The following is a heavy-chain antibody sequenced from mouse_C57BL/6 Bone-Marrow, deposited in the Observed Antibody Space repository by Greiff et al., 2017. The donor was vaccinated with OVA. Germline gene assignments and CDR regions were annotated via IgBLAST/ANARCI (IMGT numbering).Heavy chain of an antibody. CDR3: ARILSIIRDY. D-gene: IGHD1-2*01. CDR1: GYAFSSSW. V-gene: IGHV1-82*01. J-gene: IGHJ2*01. Sequence: VQLQQSGPELVKPGASVKISCKASGYAFSSSWMNWVKQRPGKGLEWIGRIYPGDGDTNYNGKFKGKATLTADKSSSTAYMQLSSLTSEDSAVYFCARILSIIRDYWGQGTTLTVSS. CDR2: IYPGDGDT.